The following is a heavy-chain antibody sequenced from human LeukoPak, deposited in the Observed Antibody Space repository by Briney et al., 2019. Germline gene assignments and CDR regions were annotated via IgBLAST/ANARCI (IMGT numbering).Heavy chain of an antibody. CDR3: ARDAVGIYRIIDY. CDR1: GFTFSSYA. D-gene: IGHD6-13*01. CDR2: ISGSGGST. J-gene: IGHJ4*02. V-gene: IGHV3-23*01. Sequence: GGSLRLSCAASGFTFSSYAMSWVRQAPGKGLEWVSAISGSGGSTYYADSVKGRFTISRDNAKKLLYLQMNSLRAEDTAVYYCARDAVGIYRIIDYWGQGTLVTVSS.